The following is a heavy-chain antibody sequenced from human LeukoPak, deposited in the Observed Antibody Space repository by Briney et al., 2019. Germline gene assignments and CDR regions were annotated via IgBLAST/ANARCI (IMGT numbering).Heavy chain of an antibody. CDR3: ARGVAVVVVLPNAFDI. D-gene: IGHD2-2*01. V-gene: IGHV1-69*06. CDR2: IIPSLGTA. Sequence: SVKVSCKASGGTFSSYAISWVRQAPGQGLEWMGGIIPSLGTANYAQKFKGRVTITADRSTSTAYMELSSLRSEDTAVYYCARGVAVVVVLPNAFDIWGQGTMVTVSS. J-gene: IGHJ3*02. CDR1: GGTFSSYA.